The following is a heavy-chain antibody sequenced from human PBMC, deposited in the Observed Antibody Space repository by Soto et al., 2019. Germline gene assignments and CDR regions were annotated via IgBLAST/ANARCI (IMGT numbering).Heavy chain of an antibody. CDR3: ARGRGYCSGGSCFIDAFDI. Sequence: GGSLRLSCAASGFTFSSYAMHWVRQAPGKGLEYVSAISSNGGSTYYANSVKGRFTISRDNSKNTLYLQMGSLRAEDMAVYYCARGRGYCSGGSCFIDAFDIWGQGTMVTVSS. CDR2: ISSNGGST. D-gene: IGHD2-15*01. V-gene: IGHV3-64*01. CDR1: GFTFSSYA. J-gene: IGHJ3*02.